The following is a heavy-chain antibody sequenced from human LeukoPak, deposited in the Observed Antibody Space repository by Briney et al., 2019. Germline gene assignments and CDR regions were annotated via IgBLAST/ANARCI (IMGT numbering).Heavy chain of an antibody. V-gene: IGHV1-69*13. CDR2: IIPIFGTA. CDR3: ARLGPHYGGNPDNWFDP. CDR1: GCTFTSYA. D-gene: IGHD4-23*01. Sequence: ASVKVSCKASGCTFTSYAISWVRQAPGQGLEWMGGIIPIFGTAYYAQKFQGRVTITADESTSTAYMELSSLRSEDTAVYYCARLGPHYGGNPDNWFDPWGQGTLVTVSS. J-gene: IGHJ5*02.